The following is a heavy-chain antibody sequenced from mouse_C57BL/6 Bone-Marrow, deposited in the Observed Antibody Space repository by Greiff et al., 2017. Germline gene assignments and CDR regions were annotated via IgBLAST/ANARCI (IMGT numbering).Heavy chain of an antibody. CDR1: GFTFSDYG. V-gene: IGHV5-17*01. CDR3: ARPYYYAMDY. CDR2: ISSGSSTI. J-gene: IGHJ4*01. Sequence: EVKLVESGGGLVKPGGSLKLSCAASGFTFSDYGMHWVRQAPEKGLEWVAYISSGSSTIYYADTVKGRFTISRDNAKNTRFLQMTSLRSEDTAMYYCARPYYYAMDYWGQGTSVTVSS.